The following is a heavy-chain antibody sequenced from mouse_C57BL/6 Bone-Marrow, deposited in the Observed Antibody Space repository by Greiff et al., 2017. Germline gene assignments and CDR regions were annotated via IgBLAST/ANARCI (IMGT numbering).Heavy chain of an antibody. V-gene: IGHV1-50*01. J-gene: IGHJ1*03. D-gene: IGHD2-1*01. Sequence: VQLQQSGAELVKPGASVKLSCKASGYTFTSYWMQWVKQRPGQGLEWIGEIDPSDSYTNYNQKFKGKATLTVDTSSSPAYMQLSSLTSEDSAVYYCASRLRNFNWYFDVWGTGTTVTVSS. CDR3: ASRLRNFNWYFDV. CDR2: IDPSDSYT. CDR1: GYTFTSYW.